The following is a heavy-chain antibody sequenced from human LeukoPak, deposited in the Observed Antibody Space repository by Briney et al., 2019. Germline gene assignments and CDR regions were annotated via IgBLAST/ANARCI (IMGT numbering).Heavy chain of an antibody. CDR1: GFTFRAYA. CDR2: VPYGETNN. J-gene: IGHJ4*02. D-gene: IGHD3-3*01. V-gene: IGHV3-30*04. CDR3: VRGGKESFDFWSGAY. Sequence: GGSLRLSCAASGFTFRAYAMHWVRQAPGKGLEWVALVPYGETNNYYADSVKGRFTISRDNSKNTLYLQMDSLRSEDTAVYYCVRGGKESFDFWSGAYWGQGTLVAVTS.